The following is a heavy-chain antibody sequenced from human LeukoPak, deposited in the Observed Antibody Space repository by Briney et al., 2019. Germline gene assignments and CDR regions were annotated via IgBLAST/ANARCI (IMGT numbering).Heavy chain of an antibody. CDR1: GFTVSSNY. CDR2: IYSGGST. J-gene: IGHJ3*02. V-gene: IGHV3-66*01. Sequence: GGSLRLSCAASGFTVSSNYMSWVRQAPGKGLEWVSVIYSGGSTYYADSVKGRSTISRDNSKNTLYLQMNSLRAEDTAVYYCAAYDSSGYYYATDAFDIWGQGTMVTVSS. D-gene: IGHD3-22*01. CDR3: AAYDSSGYYYATDAFDI.